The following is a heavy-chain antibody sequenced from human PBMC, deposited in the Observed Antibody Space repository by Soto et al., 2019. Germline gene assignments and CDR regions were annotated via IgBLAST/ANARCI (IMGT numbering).Heavy chain of an antibody. D-gene: IGHD3-22*01. V-gene: IGHV3-11*01. Sequence: QVHLVESGGGLVKPGGSLRLSCAGSGFTFSEHDMSWIRQAPGKGLEWISYVSSSDSTVYYADSVKGRFTISRDNAKNSLYLQMNSLRVEDTDVYYCARDLGYYDSSGYFDYWGQGTLVTVSS. CDR1: GFTFSEHD. CDR3: ARDLGYYDSSGYFDY. J-gene: IGHJ4*02. CDR2: VSSSDSTV.